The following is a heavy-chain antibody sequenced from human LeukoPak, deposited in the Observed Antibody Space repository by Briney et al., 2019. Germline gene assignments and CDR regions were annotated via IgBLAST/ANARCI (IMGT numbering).Heavy chain of an antibody. J-gene: IGHJ6*02. V-gene: IGHV4-39*01. CDR2: IYYTGST. CDR1: GGSISSSSYY. D-gene: IGHD6-13*01. Sequence: SETLSLTCAVYGGSISSSSYYWGWIRQPPGKGLEWIGNIYYTGSTYHNPSFESRVTMCVDTSNNQFSLRLSSVTAADTAVYYCARSSYYYAVDVWGQGTTVTVSS. CDR3: ARSSYYYAVDV.